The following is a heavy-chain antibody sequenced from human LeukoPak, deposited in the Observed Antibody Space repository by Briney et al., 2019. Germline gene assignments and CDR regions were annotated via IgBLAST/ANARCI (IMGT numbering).Heavy chain of an antibody. J-gene: IGHJ4*02. Sequence: GGSLRLSCAASGFTFTSYAMSWVRQAPGKGLEWVSTITGSGAYTYYADFVKGRFTISRDNSKNTLYLQMNSLRAEDTAVYYCAKAVVGRGPPYFDYWGQGTLVTVSS. CDR3: AKAVVGRGPPYFDY. D-gene: IGHD3-10*01. V-gene: IGHV3-23*01. CDR2: ITGSGAYT. CDR1: GFTFTSYA.